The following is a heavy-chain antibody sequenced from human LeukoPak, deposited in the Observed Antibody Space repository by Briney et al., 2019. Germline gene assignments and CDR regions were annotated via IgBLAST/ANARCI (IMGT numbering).Heavy chain of an antibody. CDR1: GFAFSSYA. D-gene: IGHD5-18*01. CDR2: ISGSGGST. CDR3: AGGYSYALSFDY. Sequence: GGSLRLSCAASGFAFSSYAMSWVRQAPGKGLEWVSAISGSGGSTYYADSVKGRFTISRDNSKNTLYLQMNSLRAEDTAVYYCAGGYSYALSFDYWGQGTLVTVSS. J-gene: IGHJ4*02. V-gene: IGHV3-23*01.